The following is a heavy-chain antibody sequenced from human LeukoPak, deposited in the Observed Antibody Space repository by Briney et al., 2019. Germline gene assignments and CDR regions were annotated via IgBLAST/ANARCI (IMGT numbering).Heavy chain of an antibody. CDR1: GFTVCSNY. Sequence: GGSLRLSCAPCGFTVCSNYMSWLRQAPGKGLEWVSVMYSGGSTYYADSVKRRFTISRDNSKNTLNLHINSLRADDKPVYSCATVKSYYYDSSGYEILDHWGPGTLVTVST. J-gene: IGHJ4*02. V-gene: IGHV3-53*01. CDR3: ATVKSYYYDSSGYEILDH. D-gene: IGHD3-22*01. CDR2: MYSGGST.